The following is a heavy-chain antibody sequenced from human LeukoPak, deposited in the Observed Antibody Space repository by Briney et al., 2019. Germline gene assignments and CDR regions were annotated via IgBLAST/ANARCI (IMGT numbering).Heavy chain of an antibody. Sequence: GGSLRLSCAASGFTFSSYEMNWVRQAPGKGLEWVSYISSSGSTTYYADSVKGRFTISRDNSKNTVYLQMNSLRAEDTALYYCAARRLTVTTEIDYWGQGTLVTVSS. J-gene: IGHJ4*02. CDR1: GFTFSSYE. CDR3: AARRLTVTTEIDY. V-gene: IGHV3-48*03. D-gene: IGHD4-17*01. CDR2: ISSSGSTT.